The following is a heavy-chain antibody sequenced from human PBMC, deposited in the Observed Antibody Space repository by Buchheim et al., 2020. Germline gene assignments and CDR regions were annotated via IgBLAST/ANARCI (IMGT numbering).Heavy chain of an antibody. CDR1: GFTVSSNY. CDR3: ARDQGRFLEWGQKQTYYYYGMDV. CDR2: IYSGGST. J-gene: IGHJ6*02. V-gene: IGHV3-53*04. Sequence: EVQLVESGGGLVQPGGSLRLSCAASGFTVSSNYMSWVRQAPGKGLEWVSVIYSGGSTYYADSVKGRFTISRHNSKNTLYLQMNSLRAEDTAVYYCARDQGRFLEWGQKQTYYYYGMDVWGQGTT. D-gene: IGHD3-3*01.